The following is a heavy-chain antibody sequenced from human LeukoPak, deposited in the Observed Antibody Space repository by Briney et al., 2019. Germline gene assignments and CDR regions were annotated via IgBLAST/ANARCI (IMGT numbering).Heavy chain of an antibody. D-gene: IGHD3-22*01. Sequence: SETLSLTCTVSGGSISNNNYCWGWIRQPPGKGLEWIGSIYYRGTTDYNPSLKSRVTITVDTSKSQFSLQLSSVTAADTVVYYCARRGDYSSSGYDYLDYWGQGALVTVSS. V-gene: IGHV4-39*01. CDR3: ARRGDYSSSGYDYLDY. CDR2: IYYRGTT. J-gene: IGHJ4*01. CDR1: GGSISNNNYC.